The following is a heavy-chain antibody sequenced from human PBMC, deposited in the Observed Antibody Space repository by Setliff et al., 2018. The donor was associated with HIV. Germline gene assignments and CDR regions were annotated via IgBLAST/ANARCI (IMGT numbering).Heavy chain of an antibody. D-gene: IGHD6-19*01. J-gene: IGHJ3*01. CDR1: GFGFSNYW. CDR2: MSPDGSDK. CDR3: AKNRVYSSGWLDAFDF. Sequence: GGSLRLSCAASGFGFSNYWLTWVRQPPGKGLEWVAAMSPDGSDKNYGDSVKGRFTISRDNTKNSLYLQMHSLRAGDTAVYYCAKNRVYSSGWLDAFDFWGQGTLVTVPS. V-gene: IGHV3-7*01.